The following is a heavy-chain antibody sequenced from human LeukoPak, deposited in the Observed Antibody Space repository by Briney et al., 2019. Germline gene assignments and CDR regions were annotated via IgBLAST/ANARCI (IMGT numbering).Heavy chain of an antibody. CDR2: INHSGST. V-gene: IGHV4-39*07. Sequence: SSETLSLTCIISGGSISSTTYYWGWIRQPPGKGLEWIGEINHSGSTNYNPSLKSRVTISVDTSKNQFSLKLSSVTAADTAVYYCARLPLRRKIVGATTLRAFDIWGQGTMVTVSS. CDR3: ARLPLRRKIVGATTLRAFDI. CDR1: GGSISSTTYY. D-gene: IGHD1-26*01. J-gene: IGHJ3*02.